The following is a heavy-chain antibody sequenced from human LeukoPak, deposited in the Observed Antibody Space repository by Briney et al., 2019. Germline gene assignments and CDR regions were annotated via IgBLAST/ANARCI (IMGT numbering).Heavy chain of an antibody. Sequence: GRSLRLSCAASGFTFDDYAMHWVRQAPGKGLEWVSGISWNSGSIGYADSVKGRFTISRDNAKNSLYLQMNSLRAEDTALYYCAKGGAGHYYYYMDVWGKGTTVTISS. CDR3: AKGGAGHYYYYMDV. J-gene: IGHJ6*03. CDR2: ISWNSGSI. V-gene: IGHV3-9*01. CDR1: GFTFDDYA. D-gene: IGHD3-10*01.